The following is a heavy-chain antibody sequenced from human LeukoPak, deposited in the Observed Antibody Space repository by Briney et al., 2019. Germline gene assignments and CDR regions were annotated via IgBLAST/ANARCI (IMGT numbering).Heavy chain of an antibody. Sequence: ASVKVSCKASGYTFNIYGISWARQAPGQGLEWMGWISAYNGDTHYAERFQGRVTLTIDTSSSTAYMELRNLGSDDTAMYYCARDPSNTSGWYIYFDYWGQGTLVTVSS. CDR2: ISAYNGDT. CDR3: ARDPSNTSGWYIYFDY. CDR1: GYTFNIYG. J-gene: IGHJ4*02. V-gene: IGHV1-18*01. D-gene: IGHD6-19*01.